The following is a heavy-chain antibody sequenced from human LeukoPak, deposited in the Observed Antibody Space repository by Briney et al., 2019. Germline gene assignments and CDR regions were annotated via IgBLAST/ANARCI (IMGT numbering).Heavy chain of an antibody. D-gene: IGHD5-24*01. CDR1: GFTFNSYS. CDR3: ARARDGYPIGYFDY. V-gene: IGHV3-21*01. CDR2: ISSSSSYI. Sequence: PGGSLRLSCAASGFTFNSYSMNWVRQAPGKGLEWVSSISSSSSYIYYADSVKGRFTISRDNAKNSLYLQMSSLRAEDTAVYYCARARDGYPIGYFDYWGQGTLVTVSS. J-gene: IGHJ4*02.